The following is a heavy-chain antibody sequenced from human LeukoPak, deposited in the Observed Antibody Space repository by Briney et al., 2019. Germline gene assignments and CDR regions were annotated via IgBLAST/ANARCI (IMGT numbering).Heavy chain of an antibody. Sequence: GGSLRLSCAASGFTFSSYSMNWVRQAPGKGLEWVSSISSSSSYIYYADSVKGRFTISRDNAKNSLYLQMNSLRAEDTAVYYCARESDTRWDQLWCGGDCYENWFDPWGQGTLVTVSS. CDR3: ARESDTRWDQLWCGGDCYENWFDP. V-gene: IGHV3-21*01. D-gene: IGHD2-21*02. CDR1: GFTFSSYS. CDR2: ISSSSSYI. J-gene: IGHJ5*02.